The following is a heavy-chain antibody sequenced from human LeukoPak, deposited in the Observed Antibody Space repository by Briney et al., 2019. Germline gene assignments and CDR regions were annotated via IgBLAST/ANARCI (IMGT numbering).Heavy chain of an antibody. CDR2: IDKKDKGYATAT. D-gene: IGHD1-26*01. J-gene: IGHJ5*02. V-gene: IGHV3-73*01. CDR3: TRDSGTYNWFDP. CDR1: GFTFSGSA. Sequence: GGSLRLSCAASGFTFSGSAIHWVRQSSGKGLEWVGQIDKKDKGYATATAYATSVKGRFTISRDDSINTAYLQMKSLKTEDTALYYCTRDSGTYNWFDPWGQGTLVTVSS.